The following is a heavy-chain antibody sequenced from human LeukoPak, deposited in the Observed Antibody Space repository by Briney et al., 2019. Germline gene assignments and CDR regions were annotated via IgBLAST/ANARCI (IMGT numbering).Heavy chain of an antibody. J-gene: IGHJ5*02. CDR3: ARVFVLRFLEWLPNWFDP. Sequence: ASVKVSCKASGYTFTSYGISWVRQAPGQGLEWMGWISAYNGNTNYAQKLQGRGTMTTDTSTSTAYMELRSLRSDDTAVYYCARVFVLRFLEWLPNWFDPWGQGTLVTVSS. CDR2: ISAYNGNT. CDR1: GYTFTSYG. V-gene: IGHV1-18*01. D-gene: IGHD3-3*01.